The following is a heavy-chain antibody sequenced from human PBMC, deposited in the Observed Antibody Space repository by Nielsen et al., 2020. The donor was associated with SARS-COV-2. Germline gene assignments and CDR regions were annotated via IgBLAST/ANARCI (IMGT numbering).Heavy chain of an antibody. Sequence: GSLRLSCTVSGGSISSSSYYWGWIRQPPGKGLEWIGSIYYSGSTHYNPSLKSRVTISVDTSKNQFSLKLSSVTAADTAVYYCARHPPESPCAAETPAVAFDIWGQGTMVTVSS. CDR3: ARHPPESPCAAETPAVAFDI. CDR2: IYYSGST. CDR1: GGSISSSSYY. D-gene: IGHD2-15*01. V-gene: IGHV4-39*01. J-gene: IGHJ3*02.